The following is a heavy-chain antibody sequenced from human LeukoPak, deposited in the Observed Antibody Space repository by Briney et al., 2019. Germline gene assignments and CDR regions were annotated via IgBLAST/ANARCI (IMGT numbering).Heavy chain of an antibody. Sequence: GGSLRLSCRTSGLIFSSYVMSWVRQAPGKGLEWVSGFSDRDSSGFSDRDSSTHHVDSVKGRFTISRDNSKNTLYLQMNSLRAEDTAVYYCAKTGSSSWGYFDYWGQGTLVTVSS. J-gene: IGHJ4*02. V-gene: IGHV3-23*01. CDR1: GLIFSSYV. CDR3: AKTGSSSWGYFDY. D-gene: IGHD6-13*01. CDR2: FSDRDSSGFSDRDSST.